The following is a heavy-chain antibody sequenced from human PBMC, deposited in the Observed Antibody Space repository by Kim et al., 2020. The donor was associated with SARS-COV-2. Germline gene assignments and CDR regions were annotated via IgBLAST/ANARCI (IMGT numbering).Heavy chain of an antibody. CDR2: IIPIFGTA. J-gene: IGHJ5*02. D-gene: IGHD2-2*01. V-gene: IGHV1-69*13. CDR3: ARMVSLPAANNWFDP. CDR1: GGTFSSYA. Sequence: SVKVSCKASGGTFSSYAISWVRQAPGQGLEWMGGIIPIFGTANYAQKFQGRVMITADESTSTAYMELSILRSEDTAVYYCARMVSLPAANNWFDPGGQGTLVTVAS.